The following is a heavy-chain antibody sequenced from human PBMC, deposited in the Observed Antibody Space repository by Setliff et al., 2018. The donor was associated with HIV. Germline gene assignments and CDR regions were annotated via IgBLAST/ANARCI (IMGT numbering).Heavy chain of an antibody. J-gene: IGHJ4*02. V-gene: IGHV4-59*12. D-gene: IGHD6-13*01. Sequence: SETLSLTCTVSGGSISSYYWSWIRQPPGKGLEWIGYIYYSGSTNYNPSLKSRVTISVDTSKNQFSLKLSSVTAADTAVYYCAGSLAAAGPARYYFDYWGQGTLVTVSS. CDR1: GGSISSYY. CDR2: IYYSGST. CDR3: AGSLAAAGPARYYFDY.